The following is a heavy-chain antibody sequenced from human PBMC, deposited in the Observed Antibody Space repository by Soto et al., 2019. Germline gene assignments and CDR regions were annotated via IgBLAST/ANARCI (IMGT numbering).Heavy chain of an antibody. V-gene: IGHV3-23*01. D-gene: IGHD4-4*01. Sequence: EVQLLESGGGLVQPGGSLRISCAASGFTFSSFAMSWVRQAPGKGLEWVSTIGSSGDSTYYADSVKGRFTISRDNSKNSLYLQVNSVRAEDAAVYYCVRGQGARSNTDFDYWGQGTLVPVSS. J-gene: IGHJ4*02. CDR3: VRGQGARSNTDFDY. CDR2: IGSSGDST. CDR1: GFTFSSFA.